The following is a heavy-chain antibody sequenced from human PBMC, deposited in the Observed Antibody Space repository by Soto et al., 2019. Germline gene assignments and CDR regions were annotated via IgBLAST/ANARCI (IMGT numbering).Heavy chain of an antibody. D-gene: IGHD3-10*01. Sequence: GGSLRLSCAASGFTFSSYAMSWVRQAPGKGLEWVSAISGSGGNTYYADSVRGRFTISRDNSKNTLYLQMNSLRAEDTAVYYCARDETQTFRSFVHYYGVDVWGQGTTVTVSS. J-gene: IGHJ6*02. CDR3: ARDETQTFRSFVHYYGVDV. CDR2: ISGSGGNT. CDR1: GFTFSSYA. V-gene: IGHV3-23*01.